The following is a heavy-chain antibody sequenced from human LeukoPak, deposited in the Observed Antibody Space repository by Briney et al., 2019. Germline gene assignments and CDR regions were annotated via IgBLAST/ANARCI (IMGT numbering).Heavy chain of an antibody. Sequence: GGSLRLSCAASGFTFSSYAMTWVRHAPGKGLEWVSVISSGGDSTFYADSVKGRFTISRDNSKNTLYLQMNSLRAEDTALYYCAKAGGGSGYNPLGYWGQGTLVTISS. D-gene: IGHD5-24*01. J-gene: IGHJ4*02. CDR2: ISSGGDST. CDR1: GFTFSSYA. CDR3: AKAGGGSGYNPLGY. V-gene: IGHV3-23*01.